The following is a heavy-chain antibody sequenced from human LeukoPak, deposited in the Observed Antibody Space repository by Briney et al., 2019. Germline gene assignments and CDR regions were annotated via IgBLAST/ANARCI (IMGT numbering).Heavy chain of an antibody. CDR3: ARGVSYSSSSRRYYYYYMDV. CDR1: GVPIVSSAYS. Sequence: SETLSLTCTVSGVPIVSSAYSWSWIRQPPGKGLEWIGYIYHSGSTLYNPSLKSRVTISLDRSKDQLSLRLSSVTAADTAVYYCARGVSYSSSSRRYYYYYMDVWGKGTTVTVSS. V-gene: IGHV4-30-2*01. J-gene: IGHJ6*03. CDR2: IYHSGST. D-gene: IGHD6-6*01.